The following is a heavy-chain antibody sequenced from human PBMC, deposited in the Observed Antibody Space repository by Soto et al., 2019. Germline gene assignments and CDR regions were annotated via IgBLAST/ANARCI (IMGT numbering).Heavy chain of an antibody. Sequence: ASVKVSCKASGYTFTGYYMHWVRQAPGQGPEWMGWINPNSGGTNYAQKFQGRVTMTRDTSISTAYMELSRLRSDDTAVYYCALDIVTGYPPRPQEFDPWGQGTLVTVSS. V-gene: IGHV1-2*02. CDR3: ALDIVTGYPPRPQEFDP. D-gene: IGHD3-9*01. J-gene: IGHJ5*02. CDR2: INPNSGGT. CDR1: GYTFTGYY.